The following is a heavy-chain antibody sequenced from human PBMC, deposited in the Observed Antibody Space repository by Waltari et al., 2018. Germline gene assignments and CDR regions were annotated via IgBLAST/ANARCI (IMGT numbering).Heavy chain of an antibody. CDR2: ISAYNGNT. D-gene: IGHD5-12*01. Sequence: QAQLVQSGAEVKKPGASVKVSCKASGYTFTSYGISWVRQAPGQGLEWMGWISAYNGNTNYAAKRQGRVTMTTDTSTSTAYMELRSLRSDDTAVYYCASSSGYDLLGEAFDIWGQGTMVTVSS. V-gene: IGHV1-18*01. J-gene: IGHJ3*02. CDR1: GYTFTSYG. CDR3: ASSSGYDLLGEAFDI.